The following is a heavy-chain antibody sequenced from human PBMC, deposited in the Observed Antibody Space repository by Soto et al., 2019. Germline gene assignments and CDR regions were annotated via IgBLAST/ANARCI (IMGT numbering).Heavy chain of an antibody. CDR2: VSGDTGST. CDR3: AKDGSGSYQPTFFDY. V-gene: IGHV3-23*01. J-gene: IGHJ4*02. D-gene: IGHD1-26*01. CDR1: GITFSSYA. Sequence: EVQLLGSGGGLVQPGGSLRLSCAVSGITFSSYAMSWVRQAPGKGLEWVSGVSGDTGSTFYADSVKGRCIVSRDNSKNTLYLNMNSLRADDTAVYYCAKDGSGSYQPTFFDYRGQGTLVTVSS.